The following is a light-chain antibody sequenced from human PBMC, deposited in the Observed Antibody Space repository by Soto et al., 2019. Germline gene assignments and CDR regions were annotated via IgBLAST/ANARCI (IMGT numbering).Light chain of an antibody. CDR3: CSYAGSSWV. CDR2: DVT. Sequence: QSVLTQPRSVSGSPGQSVTISCTGTSNDVGAYNYVSWYQHHPGKAPKLIIYDVTKRPSGVPDRFSGSKSGNTASLTISGLQAEFEADYYCCSYAGSSWVFGGGTQLTVL. CDR1: SNDVGAYNY. J-gene: IGLJ3*02. V-gene: IGLV2-11*01.